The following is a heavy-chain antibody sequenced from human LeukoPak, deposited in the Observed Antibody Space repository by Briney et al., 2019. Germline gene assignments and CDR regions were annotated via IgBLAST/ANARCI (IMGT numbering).Heavy chain of an antibody. D-gene: IGHD1-26*01. CDR1: GGSISSGSYY. Sequence: PSETLSLTCTVSGGSISSGSYYWSWIRQPAGKGLEWIGRIYTSGSTNYNPSLKSRVTISVDTSKNQFSLNLSSVTAADTAVYYCASGSGNWYFDLWGRGTLVTVSS. J-gene: IGHJ2*01. CDR3: ASGSGNWYFDL. V-gene: IGHV4-61*02. CDR2: IYTSGST.